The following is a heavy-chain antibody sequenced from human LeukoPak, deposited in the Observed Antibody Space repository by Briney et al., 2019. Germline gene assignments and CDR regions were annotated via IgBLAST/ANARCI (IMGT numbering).Heavy chain of an antibody. V-gene: IGHV4-34*01. CDR1: GFTFSSYW. CDR2: INHSGST. J-gene: IGHJ4*02. D-gene: IGHD2/OR15-2a*01. CDR3: ARYPQKNSKIY. Sequence: PGGSLRLSCAASGFTFSSYWMSWVRQPPGKGLEWIGEINHSGSTNYNPSLTSRVTISVDTSKNQFSLKLSSVTAADTAVYYCARYPQKNSKIYWGQGTLVTVSS.